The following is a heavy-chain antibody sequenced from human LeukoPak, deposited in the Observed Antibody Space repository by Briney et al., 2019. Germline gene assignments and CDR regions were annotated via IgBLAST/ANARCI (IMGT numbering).Heavy chain of an antibody. D-gene: IGHD5-12*01. CDR3: ARAAEVDIALFDP. Sequence: PGGSLRLSCAASGFTFSSCSMNWVRQAPGKGLEWVSYISSSSTIYYADSVKGRFTISRDNAKNSLYLQMNSLRDEDTAVYYCARAAEVDIALFDPWGQGTLVTVSS. J-gene: IGHJ5*02. CDR1: GFTFSSCS. CDR2: ISSSSTI. V-gene: IGHV3-48*02.